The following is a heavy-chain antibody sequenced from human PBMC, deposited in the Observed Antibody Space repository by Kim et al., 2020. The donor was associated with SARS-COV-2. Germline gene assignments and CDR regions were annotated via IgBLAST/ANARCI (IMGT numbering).Heavy chain of an antibody. CDR1: GYTFTSYG. CDR2: ISAYNGNT. Sequence: ASVKVSCKASGYTFTSYGISWVRQAPGQGLEWMGWISAYNGNTNYAQKLQGRVTMTTDTSTSTAYMELRSLRSDDTAVYYCAREYQLLFEPGGPDGMDVWGQGTTVTVSS. J-gene: IGHJ6*02. V-gene: IGHV1-18*01. D-gene: IGHD2-2*01. CDR3: AREYQLLFEPGGPDGMDV.